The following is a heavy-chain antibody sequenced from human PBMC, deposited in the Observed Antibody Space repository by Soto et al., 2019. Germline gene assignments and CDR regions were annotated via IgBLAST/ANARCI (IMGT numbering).Heavy chain of an antibody. Sequence: GGSLRLSCAASGFTFSSYSMNWVRQAPGKGLEWVSSISSSSSYIYYADSVKGRFTISRDNAKNSLYLQMNSLRAEDTAVYYCARGVGYGDSDALDIWGKGTMVTVSS. CDR1: GFTFSSYS. V-gene: IGHV3-21*01. CDR2: ISSSSSYI. CDR3: ARGVGYGDSDALDI. D-gene: IGHD4-17*01. J-gene: IGHJ3*02.